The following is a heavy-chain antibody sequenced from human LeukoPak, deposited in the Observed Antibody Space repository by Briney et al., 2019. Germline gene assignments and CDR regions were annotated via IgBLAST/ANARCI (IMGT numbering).Heavy chain of an antibody. V-gene: IGHV3-53*01. CDR2: IYSGGST. D-gene: IGHD6-13*01. CDR3: ARRMGSSWSFDY. Sequence: GGSLRLSCAASGFTVSSNYMSWVRQAPGRGLERVSVIYSGGSTYYADAVKGRFTISRDNSKNTLYLQMNSLRAEDTAVYYCARRMGSSWSFDYWGQGTLVTVSS. CDR1: GFTVSSNY. J-gene: IGHJ4*02.